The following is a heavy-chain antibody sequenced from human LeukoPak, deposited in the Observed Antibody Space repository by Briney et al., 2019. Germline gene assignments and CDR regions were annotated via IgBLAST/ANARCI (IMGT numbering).Heavy chain of an antibody. V-gene: IGHV3-23*01. Sequence: GGSLRLSCAASGFTPSSYALSWVPPAPGGGLGWVSIISRCGDSIYYADPVKGRFPFSRDNSKNTFYLPMSSLRADETAVYYCARGGTAVPAKRRLDYWGQGTLVTVSS. CDR1: GFTPSSYA. J-gene: IGHJ4*02. CDR2: ISRCGDSI. CDR3: ARGGTAVPAKRRLDY. D-gene: IGHD6-19*01.